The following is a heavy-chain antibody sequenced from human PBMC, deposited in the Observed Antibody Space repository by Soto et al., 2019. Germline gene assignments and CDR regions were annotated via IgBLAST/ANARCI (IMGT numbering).Heavy chain of an antibody. CDR2: IYFTGNT. Sequence: SLTCTASVGSITSSSHFWGWVRQPPWEGLEWIGTIYFTGNTYYTPSLKSRLTMSIDTSKNEFSLRLNSVTAADTAVYYCAGQTFTIAAASYGRSNWFDPWGPGTLVTVSS. CDR3: AGQTFTIAAASYGRSNWFDP. CDR1: VGSITSSSHF. J-gene: IGHJ5*02. D-gene: IGHD6-25*01. V-gene: IGHV4-39*01.